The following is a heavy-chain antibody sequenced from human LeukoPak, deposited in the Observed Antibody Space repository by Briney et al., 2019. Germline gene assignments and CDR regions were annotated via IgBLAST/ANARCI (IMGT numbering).Heavy chain of an antibody. D-gene: IGHD3-10*02. CDR3: AELGITMIGGV. Sequence: GGSLRLSCAASGFTFSGYSMNWVRQAPGKGLEWVSYISSSSSTVYYADSVKGRFTISRDNAKNSLYLQMNSLRAEDTAVYYCAELGITMIGGVWGKGTTVTISS. CDR1: GFTFSGYS. CDR2: ISSSSSTV. J-gene: IGHJ6*04. V-gene: IGHV3-48*04.